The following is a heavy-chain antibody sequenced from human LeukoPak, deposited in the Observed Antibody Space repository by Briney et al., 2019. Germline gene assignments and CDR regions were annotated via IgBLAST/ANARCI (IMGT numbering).Heavy chain of an antibody. CDR2: IYYSGRT. D-gene: IGHD3-22*01. V-gene: IGHV4-39*01. Sequence: SQTLSLTCTVSGGSISSSRYYWGWIRQPPGKWLEWIGTIYYSGRTYYNPSLKSRVTISVDTSKNQFSLKLSSVTTADTAVYYCALPYYYDSSGYSDAFDIWGQGTMVTVSS. CDR3: ALPYYYDSSGYSDAFDI. J-gene: IGHJ3*02. CDR1: GGSISSSRYY.